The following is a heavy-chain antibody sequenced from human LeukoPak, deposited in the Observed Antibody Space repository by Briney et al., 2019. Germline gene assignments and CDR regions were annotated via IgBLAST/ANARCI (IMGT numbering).Heavy chain of an antibody. CDR3: TGSSGWSPVDY. D-gene: IGHD6-19*01. J-gene: IGHJ4*02. V-gene: IGHV3-15*01. CDR2: IKSKTDGGTT. Sequence: GGSLRLSCAASGFTFSNAWMSWVRQAPGKGLEWVGRIKSKTDGGTTDYAAPVKGRFTISRDDSKNTLYLQMNSLKTEDTAVYYCTGSSGWSPVDYWGQGTLVTVSS. CDR1: GFTFSNAW.